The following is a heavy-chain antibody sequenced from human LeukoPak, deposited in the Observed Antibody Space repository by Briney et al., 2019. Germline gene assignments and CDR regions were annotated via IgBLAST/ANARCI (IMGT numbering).Heavy chain of an antibody. CDR3: AKYTGSYYGAPHYMDV. D-gene: IGHD1-26*01. CDR1: GFTSSSYA. J-gene: IGHJ6*03. CDR2: ISNGGGST. Sequence: PGGSLRLSCAASGFTSSSYAMSWVRQAPGKGLEWVSSISNGGGSTYYADSVKGRFTISRDNSKNTLFLQMNSLRAEDTAVYYCAKYTGSYYGAPHYMDVWGKGTTVTVSS. V-gene: IGHV3-23*01.